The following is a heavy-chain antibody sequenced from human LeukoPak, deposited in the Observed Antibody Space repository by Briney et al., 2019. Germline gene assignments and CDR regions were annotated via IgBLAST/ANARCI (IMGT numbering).Heavy chain of an antibody. D-gene: IGHD1-26*01. CDR3: ARDCGSYDY. V-gene: IGHV1-2*02. CDR2: INPNSGGT. CDR1: GYTFNVYF. J-gene: IGHJ4*02. Sequence: ASVKVSCTASGYTFNVYFMHWVRQAPGQGLEWMGWINPNSGGTNYAQKFQGRVTMTRDTSTSTAYMELSRLRSDDTAVYYCARDCGSYDYWGQGTLVTVSS.